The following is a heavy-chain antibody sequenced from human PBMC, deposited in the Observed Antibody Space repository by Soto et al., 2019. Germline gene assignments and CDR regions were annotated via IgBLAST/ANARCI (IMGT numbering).Heavy chain of an antibody. J-gene: IGHJ4*02. D-gene: IGHD4-17*01. CDR1: GDSISSHY. Sequence: SETLSLTCSVSGDSISSHYWSWIRQPPGKGLEWIGSIYYSGSTNYNPSLKSRVTFSVDTSKNQFSLKLSSMTAADTAVFYCARETKPHVHYGDSYPPYYFDYWGQGALVTVSS. CDR3: ARETKPHVHYGDSYPPYYFDY. CDR2: IYYSGST. V-gene: IGHV4-59*11.